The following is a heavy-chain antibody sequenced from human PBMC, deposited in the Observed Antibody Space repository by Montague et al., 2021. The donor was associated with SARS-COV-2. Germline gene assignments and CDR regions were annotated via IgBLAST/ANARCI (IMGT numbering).Heavy chain of an antibody. D-gene: IGHD7-27*01. V-gene: IGHV4-59*01. Sequence: SETLSLTCIVSGGSIISSFYWSWIRQPPGKGLEWVGYIYYSGTTNYNPSLKSRVTISVATSKNQFSLKLTSVTAADTAVYYCARVSHWGDFFDSWGQGGLVTVSS. CDR3: ARVSHWGDFFDS. J-gene: IGHJ4*02. CDR2: IYYSGTT. CDR1: GGSIISSFY.